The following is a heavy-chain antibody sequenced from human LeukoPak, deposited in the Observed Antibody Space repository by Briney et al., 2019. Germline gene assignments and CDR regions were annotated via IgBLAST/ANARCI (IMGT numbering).Heavy chain of an antibody. CDR1: GFTFSSYA. Sequence: AGGSLRLSCAASGFTFSSYAMPWVRQAPGKGLEYVSAISSNGGSTYYANSVKGRFTISRDNSKNTLYLQMGSLRAEDMAVYYCARDLLWFGEFIGYWGQGTLVTVSS. V-gene: IGHV3-64*01. D-gene: IGHD3-10*01. CDR3: ARDLLWFGEFIGY. J-gene: IGHJ4*02. CDR2: ISSNGGST.